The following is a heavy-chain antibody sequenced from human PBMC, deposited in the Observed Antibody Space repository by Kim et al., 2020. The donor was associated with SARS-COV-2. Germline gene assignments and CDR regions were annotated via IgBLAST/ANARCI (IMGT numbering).Heavy chain of an antibody. D-gene: IGHD6-13*01. CDR3: ARRKYSSSWFFDY. J-gene: IGHJ4*02. CDR2: IYYSGNT. Sequence: SETLSLTCTVSGGSISSSSYYWGWIRQPPGKGLEWIGSIYYSGNTYYNPSLKSRVTISVDTSKNQFSLKLSSVTAADTAVYYCARRKYSSSWFFDYWGQGTLVTVSS. CDR1: GGSISSSSYY. V-gene: IGHV4-39*01.